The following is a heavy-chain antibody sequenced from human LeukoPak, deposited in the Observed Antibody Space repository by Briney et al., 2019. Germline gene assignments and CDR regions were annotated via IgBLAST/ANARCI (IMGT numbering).Heavy chain of an antibody. D-gene: IGHD2-8*01. J-gene: IGHJ4*02. V-gene: IGHV1-18*01. Sequence: ASVKVSCKASGYTFTNYGISWVRQAPGQGLEWMGWISGYNGNTNYAQKVQGRVTMTTDTSTSTAYMELRSLRSDDTAVYYCARDLNNDYGDQWGQGTLVTVSS. CDR1: GYTFTNYG. CDR2: ISGYNGNT. CDR3: ARDLNNDYGDQ.